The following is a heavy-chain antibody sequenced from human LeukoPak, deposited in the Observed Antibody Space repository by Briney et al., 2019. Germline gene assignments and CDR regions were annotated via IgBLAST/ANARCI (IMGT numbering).Heavy chain of an antibody. CDR3: AKDHVTGANTPLTK. V-gene: IGHV3-23*01. Sequence: PGGSLRLSCAASGFTFSSCAMNWVRQAPGKGLEWVSAISGGGGSTYYADSVKGRFTISRDNSKNTLLLQMNSLRAEDTAVHYCAKDHVTGANTPLTKWGQGTLVTVSS. CDR1: GFTFSSCA. J-gene: IGHJ4*02. D-gene: IGHD1-26*01. CDR2: ISGGGGST.